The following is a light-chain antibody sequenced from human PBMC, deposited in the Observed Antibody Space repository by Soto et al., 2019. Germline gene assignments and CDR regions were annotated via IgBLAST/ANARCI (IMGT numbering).Light chain of an antibody. CDR3: KHYNSYSEA. CDR2: KAS. V-gene: IGKV1-5*03. J-gene: IGKJ1*01. Sequence: DIQITQSPSTVSGSVGDRVTITCRASQTISSWLAWYQQKPGKAPKLLIYKASTLKSGVPSRFSGSGSGTEFTLNIRSLQTDELATYYCKHYNSYSEAVGQGTKGDI. CDR1: QTISSW.